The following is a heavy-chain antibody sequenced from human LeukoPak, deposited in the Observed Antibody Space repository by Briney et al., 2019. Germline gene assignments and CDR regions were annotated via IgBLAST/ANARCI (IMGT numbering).Heavy chain of an antibody. CDR3: AREATYYYDSSGYYFDY. Sequence: SQTLSLTCTVSGGSISSGSYYWSWIRQPAGKGLEWIVRIYTSGSTNYNPSLKSRVTISVDTSKNQFSLKLSSVTAADTAVYYCAREATYYYDSSGYYFDYWGQGTLVTVSS. CDR2: IYTSGST. J-gene: IGHJ4*02. V-gene: IGHV4-61*02. D-gene: IGHD3-22*01. CDR1: GGSISSGSYY.